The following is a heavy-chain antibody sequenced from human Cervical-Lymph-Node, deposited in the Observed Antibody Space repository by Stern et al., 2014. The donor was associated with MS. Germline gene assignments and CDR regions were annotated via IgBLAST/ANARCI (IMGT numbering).Heavy chain of an antibody. CDR1: GFTFSSYG. CDR3: ARGPPYYFDY. J-gene: IGHJ4*02. CDR2: IWSDGSNK. Sequence: MQLVESGGGVVQPGRSLRLSCAASGFTFSSYGMHWVRPAPGKGLAWVAVIWSDGSNKYYADSVKGRFTISRENSKNTLYLQMNSLRAEDTAVYYCARGPPYYFDYWGQGTLVTVSS. V-gene: IGHV3-33*01.